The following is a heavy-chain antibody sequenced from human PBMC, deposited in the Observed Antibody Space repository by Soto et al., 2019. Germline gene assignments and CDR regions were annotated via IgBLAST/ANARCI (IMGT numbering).Heavy chain of an antibody. Sequence: RGESLKISCKGSGYSFSDYWIGWVRQMPGKGLEWMGIIYPDDSDTRYSPSFQGQVTISADKSITTAYLQWSSLKASDTAMYYCARATWLQVWSHAFDIWGQGTMVTVSS. D-gene: IGHD5-18*01. CDR2: IYPDDSDT. V-gene: IGHV5-51*01. J-gene: IGHJ3*02. CDR3: ARATWLQVWSHAFDI. CDR1: GYSFSDYW.